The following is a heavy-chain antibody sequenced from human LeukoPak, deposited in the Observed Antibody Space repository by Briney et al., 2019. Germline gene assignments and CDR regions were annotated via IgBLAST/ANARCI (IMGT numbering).Heavy chain of an antibody. CDR1: GLTFSGYY. J-gene: IGHJ4*02. V-gene: IGHV4-34*01. D-gene: IGHD5-18*01. CDR3: ARIGYSYPSDY. Sequence: SETLSLTCAVYGLTFSGYYWNWIRQPPGKGLEWMGEINHSGSTNYNPSLKSRVTISVDTSKNQFSLKLSSVTAADTAVYYCARIGYSYPSDYWGQGTLVTVSS. CDR2: INHSGST.